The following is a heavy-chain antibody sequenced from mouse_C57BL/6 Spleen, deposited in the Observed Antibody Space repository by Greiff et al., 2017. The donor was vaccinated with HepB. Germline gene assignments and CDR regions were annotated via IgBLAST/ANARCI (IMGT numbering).Heavy chain of an antibody. CDR3: ARTSSDGGFDY. Sequence: QVQLQQSGPELVKPGASVKISYKASGYAFSSSWMNWVKQRPGKGLEWIGRIYPGDGDTNYNGKFKGKATLTADKSSSTAYMQLSSLTSEDSAVYFCARTSSDGGFDYWGQGTTLTVSS. V-gene: IGHV1-82*01. CDR1: GYAFSSSW. CDR2: IYPGDGDT. J-gene: IGHJ2*01. D-gene: IGHD2-3*01.